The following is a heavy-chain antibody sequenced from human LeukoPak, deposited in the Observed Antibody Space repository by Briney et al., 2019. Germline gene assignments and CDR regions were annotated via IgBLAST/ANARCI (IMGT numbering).Heavy chain of an antibody. D-gene: IGHD3-22*01. CDR2: IKQDGSEK. CDR3: ARDGYYYDSSGYLLGSYY. J-gene: IGHJ4*02. CDR1: GFTFSSYW. V-gene: IGHV3-7*01. Sequence: GGSLRLSCAASGFTFSSYWMSWVRQAPGKGLEWVANIKQDGSEKYYVDSVKGRFTISRDNAKNSLYLQMNSLRAEDTAVYYCARDGYYYDSSGYLLGSYYWGQGTLVTVSS.